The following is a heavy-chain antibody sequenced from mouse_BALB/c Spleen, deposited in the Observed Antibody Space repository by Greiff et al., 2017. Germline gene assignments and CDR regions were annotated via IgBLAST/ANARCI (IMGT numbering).Heavy chain of an antibody. V-gene: IGHV5-4*02. CDR3: AREGPFAY. CDR2: ISDGGSYT. CDR1: GFTFSDYY. Sequence: EVNVVESGGGLVKPGGSLKLSCAASGFTFSDYYMYWVRQTPEKRLEWVATISDGGSYTYYPDSVKGRFTISRDNAKNNLYLQMSSLKSEDTAMYYCAREGPFAYWGQGTLVTVSA. J-gene: IGHJ3*01.